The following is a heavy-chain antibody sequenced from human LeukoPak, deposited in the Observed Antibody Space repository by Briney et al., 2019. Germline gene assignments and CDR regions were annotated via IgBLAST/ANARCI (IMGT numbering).Heavy chain of an antibody. CDR1: GVSMSTYF. J-gene: IGHJ1*01. CDR2: IHYTGET. CDR3: ARARYCSGGSCPGYFQH. D-gene: IGHD2-15*01. V-gene: IGHV4-59*01. Sequence: SQTLSLTCSVSGVSMSTYFWSWIRQPPGKGLEWLAFIHYTGETNYNPSLRSRLTISVDTSKNQFSLRLSSLTAADTAIYYCARARYCSGGSCPGYFQHWGQGTLVTVSS.